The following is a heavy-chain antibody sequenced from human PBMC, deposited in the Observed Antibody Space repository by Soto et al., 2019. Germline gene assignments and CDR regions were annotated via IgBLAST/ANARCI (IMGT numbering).Heavy chain of an antibody. CDR2: IHYTGST. CDR3: ARDLTISSTDGPLDP. V-gene: IGHV4-59*01. J-gene: IGHJ5*02. CDR1: GGSMSRYY. D-gene: IGHD1-1*01. Sequence: SETLSLTCTVSGGSMSRYYWTWIRQPPGKGLEWIGNIHYTGSTNYNPSLKSRVTILLGTSTSQFSLKASSVTAADTAVYYCARDLTISSTDGPLDPWGHGTLVTVSS.